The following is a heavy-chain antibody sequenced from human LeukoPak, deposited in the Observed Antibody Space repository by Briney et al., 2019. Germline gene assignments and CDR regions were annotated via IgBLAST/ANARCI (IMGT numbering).Heavy chain of an antibody. CDR2: VFYSGAT. J-gene: IGHJ4*02. CDR3: ARLWDNWGRGTGRIDC. V-gene: IGHV4-39*01. CDR1: GGSISSGSYY. D-gene: IGHD7-27*01. Sequence: SQTLSLTCTVSGGSISSGSYYWGWIRQPPGKGLEWIGTVFYSGATYYNPSLKGRVTMSVVTSKNQFSLQVTSVTAADTAVYYCARLWDNWGRGTGRIDCWGQGTQVTVSS.